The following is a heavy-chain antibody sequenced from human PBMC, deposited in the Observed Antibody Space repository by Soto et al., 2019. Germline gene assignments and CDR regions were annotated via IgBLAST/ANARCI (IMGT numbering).Heavy chain of an antibody. J-gene: IGHJ4*02. CDR2: IYYSGST. Sequence: QVQLQESGPGLVKPSQTLSLTCTVSGGSISSGGYYWSWIRQHPGKGLEWIGYIYYSGSTYYNPSLKSRVTISVDTSKNQFSLKLSSVTAADTAVYYCARDPSISPGGHYFDYWGQGTLVTVSS. D-gene: IGHD3-9*01. CDR1: GGSISSGGYY. V-gene: IGHV4-31*03. CDR3: ARDPSISPGGHYFDY.